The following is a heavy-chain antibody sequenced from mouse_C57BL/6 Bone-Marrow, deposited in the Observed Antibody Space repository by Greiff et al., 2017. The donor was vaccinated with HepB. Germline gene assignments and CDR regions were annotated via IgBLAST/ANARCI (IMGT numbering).Heavy chain of an antibody. CDR2: IRSKSNNYAT. V-gene: IGHV10-1*01. CDR1: GFSFNTYA. D-gene: IGHD4-1*02. CDR3: VRPLQLAWFAY. Sequence: EVQLVESGGGLVQPKGSLKLSCAASGFSFNTYAMNWVRQAPGKGLEWVARIRSKSNNYATYYADSVKDRFTISRDDSESMLYLQMNNLKTEDTAMYYCVRPLQLAWFAYWGQGTLVTVSA. J-gene: IGHJ3*01.